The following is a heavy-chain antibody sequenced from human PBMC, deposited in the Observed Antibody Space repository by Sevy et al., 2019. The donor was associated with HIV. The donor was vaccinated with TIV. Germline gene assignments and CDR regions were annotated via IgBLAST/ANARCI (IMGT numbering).Heavy chain of an antibody. D-gene: IGHD3-22*01. V-gene: IGHV3-23*01. Sequence: GESLEISCAASGFTFSSYAMSWVRQAPGKGLEWVSAISGSGGSTYYADSVKGRFTISRDNSKNTLYLQMNSLRAEDTAVYYCAKNYYDSSGPTYDAFDIWGQGTMVTVSS. CDR3: AKNYYDSSGPTYDAFDI. CDR1: GFTFSSYA. J-gene: IGHJ3*02. CDR2: ISGSGGST.